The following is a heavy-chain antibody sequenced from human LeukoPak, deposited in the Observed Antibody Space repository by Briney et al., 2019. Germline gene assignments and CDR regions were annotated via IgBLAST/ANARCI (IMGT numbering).Heavy chain of an antibody. CDR1: GYTFTYYY. CDR3: ARKAGGSYRLDY. D-gene: IGHD1-26*01. Sequence: GASVKASFKASGYTFTYYYMHWVRQAPGQGLEWMGIINPSGGSTSYAQKFQGRVTMTRDTSTSTVYMELSSLRSEDTAVYYCARKAGGSYRLDYWGQGTLVTVSS. V-gene: IGHV1-46*01. CDR2: INPSGGST. J-gene: IGHJ4*02.